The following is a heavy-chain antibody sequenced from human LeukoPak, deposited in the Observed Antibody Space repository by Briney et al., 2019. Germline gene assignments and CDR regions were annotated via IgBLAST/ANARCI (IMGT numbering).Heavy chain of an antibody. V-gene: IGHV3-74*01. CDR1: GFTFSSYW. CDR3: ARAQWDYGDSYVGDAFDI. J-gene: IGHJ3*02. Sequence: GGSLRLSCAASGFTFSSYWMHWVRQAPGKGLVWVSRINSDGSSTSYADSVKGRFTISRDNAKNTLYLQMNSLRAEDTAVYYCARAQWDYGDSYVGDAFDIWGQGTMVTVSS. D-gene: IGHD4-17*01. CDR2: INSDGSST.